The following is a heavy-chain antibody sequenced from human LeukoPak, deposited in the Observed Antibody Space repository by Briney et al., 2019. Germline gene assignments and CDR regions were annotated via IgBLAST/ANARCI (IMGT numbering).Heavy chain of an antibody. CDR1: GYIFTSYW. Sequence: RGESLKISCQVSGYIFTSYWIGWVRQMPGKGLEWMGIIFPGDSDTRYSPSFQGQVTISADKSISTAYLQWSSLKASDTAMYYCARHVDLLVAATRFHHAFDIWGQGTMVTVSS. D-gene: IGHD1-26*01. CDR3: ARHVDLLVAATRFHHAFDI. J-gene: IGHJ3*02. V-gene: IGHV5-51*01. CDR2: IFPGDSDT.